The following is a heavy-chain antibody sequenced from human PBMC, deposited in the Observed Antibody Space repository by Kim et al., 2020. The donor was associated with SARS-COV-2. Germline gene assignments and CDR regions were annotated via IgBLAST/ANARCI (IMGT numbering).Heavy chain of an antibody. Sequence: NPTYAQGVTGRFVFYLDTSVSTAYLQISSLKAEDTAVYYCARDLELGFDPWGQGTLVTVSS. D-gene: IGHD1-7*01. CDR3: ARDLELGFDP. V-gene: IGHV7-4-1*02. J-gene: IGHJ5*02. CDR2: NP.